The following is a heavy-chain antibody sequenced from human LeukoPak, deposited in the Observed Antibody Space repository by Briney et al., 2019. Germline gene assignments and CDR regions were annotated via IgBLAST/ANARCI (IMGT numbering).Heavy chain of an antibody. V-gene: IGHV3-7*02. D-gene: IGHD6-19*01. J-gene: IGHJ4*02. CDR2: IDQHGREK. Sequence: GGSPRLSCAASGFTFSTYWMSWARQAPEKGLEWMASIDQHGREKYYVDSLKVRFTISRDNAKNSLYLQENSLRAEDTAVYYCVSGRGDSSGWIYLGQGTLVTVSS. CDR3: VSGRGDSSGWIY. CDR1: GFTFSTYW.